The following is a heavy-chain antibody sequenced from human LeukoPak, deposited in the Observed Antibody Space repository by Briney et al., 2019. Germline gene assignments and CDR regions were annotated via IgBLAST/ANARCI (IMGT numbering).Heavy chain of an antibody. J-gene: IGHJ3*02. V-gene: IGHV1-69*05. CDR1: GGTFSSYA. Sequence: ASVKVSCKASGGTFSSYAISWVRQAPGQGLEWMGGITPIFGTANYAQKFQGRVTITTDESTSTAYMELSSLRSEDTAVYYCASSIGLGMDAFDIWGQGTMVTVSS. D-gene: IGHD7-27*01. CDR3: ASSIGLGMDAFDI. CDR2: ITPIFGTA.